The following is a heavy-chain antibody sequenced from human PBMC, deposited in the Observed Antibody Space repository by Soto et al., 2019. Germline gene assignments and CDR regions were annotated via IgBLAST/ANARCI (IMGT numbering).Heavy chain of an antibody. V-gene: IGHV3-30-3*01. CDR2: ISYDGSNK. Sequence: GGSLRLSCAASGFTFSSYAMHWVRQAPGKGLEWVAVISYDGSNKYYADSVKGRFTISRDNSKNTLYLQMNSLRAEDTAVYYCARVPRVVVITGPFDYWGQGTLVTVSS. CDR3: ARVPRVVVITGPFDY. D-gene: IGHD3-22*01. CDR1: GFTFSSYA. J-gene: IGHJ4*02.